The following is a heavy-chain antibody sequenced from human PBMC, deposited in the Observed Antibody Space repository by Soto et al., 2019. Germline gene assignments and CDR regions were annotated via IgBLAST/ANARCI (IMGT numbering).Heavy chain of an antibody. CDR2: ISNDESKK. Sequence: QVQLVEAGGGVVQPGRSLRLSCAASGFTFSTYAVHWVRQAPGKGLEWVSVISNDESKKYYADSVKGRLTISRDNSHNTVYLQMNRLRAEVTAVYYCARSIAVAGLDYWGPGTLVTVSS. CDR3: ARSIAVAGLDY. D-gene: IGHD6-19*01. J-gene: IGHJ4*02. V-gene: IGHV3-30-3*01. CDR1: GFTFSTYA.